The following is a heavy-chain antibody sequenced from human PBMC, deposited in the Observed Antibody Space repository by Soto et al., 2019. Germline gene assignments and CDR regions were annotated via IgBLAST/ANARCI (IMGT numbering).Heavy chain of an antibody. J-gene: IGHJ6*02. CDR2: IIPLFGTT. CDR3: AAELAFGKLSVV. CDR1: GDTFKNCV. D-gene: IGHD3-10*01. Sequence: QVQVVQSGVEVRRPGSSVKVSCKASGDTFKNCVISWVRQAPGQGLEWMGGIIPLFGTTDFAQRFQGRLTIPTDESTTTAYTELSRLRSEATATYYCAAELAFGKLSVVWGQGTTVIVSS. V-gene: IGHV1-69*01.